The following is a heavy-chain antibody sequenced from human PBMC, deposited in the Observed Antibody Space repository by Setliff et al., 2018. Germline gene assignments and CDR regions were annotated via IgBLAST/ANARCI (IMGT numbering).Heavy chain of an antibody. CDR2: IYYSGST. V-gene: IGHV4-39*01. CDR1: GGSISTNSYY. CDR3: ARGTYSSSSSYYFDY. Sequence: SETLSLTCTVSGGSISTNSYYWGWIRQPPGKGLEWIGSIYYSGSTYYNPSLKSRVTISVDTSKNQFSLKLSSVAAADTAVYYCARGTYSSSSSYYFDYWGQGTLVTVSS. D-gene: IGHD6-13*01. J-gene: IGHJ4*02.